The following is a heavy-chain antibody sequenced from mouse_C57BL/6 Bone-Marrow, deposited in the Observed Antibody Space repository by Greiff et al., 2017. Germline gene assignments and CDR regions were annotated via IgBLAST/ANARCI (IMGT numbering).Heavy chain of an antibody. Sequence: QVQLQQSGAELVRPGTSVKVSCKASGYAFTNYLIEWVKQRPGQGLEWIGVINPGSGGTNYNEKFKGKATLTADKSSGTAYMRRSSLASEDSAVYFCARSRGCYYGSTDYWGQGTTLTVSS. CDR2: INPGSGGT. J-gene: IGHJ2*01. V-gene: IGHV1-54*01. D-gene: IGHD1-1*01. CDR1: GYAFTNYL. CDR3: ARSRGCYYGSTDY.